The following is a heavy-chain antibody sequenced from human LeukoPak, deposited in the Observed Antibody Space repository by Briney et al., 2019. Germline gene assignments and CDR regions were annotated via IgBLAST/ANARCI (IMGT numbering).Heavy chain of an antibody. D-gene: IGHD1-26*01. Sequence: ASVKVSCKASGGTFSSYTINWVRQAPGQGLEWMGIINPSGGSTSYAQKFQGRVTMTRDTSTSTVYMELSSLRSEDTAVYYCAREWSKALDYWGQGTLVTVSS. V-gene: IGHV1-46*01. CDR2: INPSGGST. CDR3: AREWSKALDY. J-gene: IGHJ4*02. CDR1: GGTFSSYT.